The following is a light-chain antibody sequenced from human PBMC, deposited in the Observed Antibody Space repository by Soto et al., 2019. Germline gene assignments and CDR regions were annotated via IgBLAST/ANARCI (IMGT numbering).Light chain of an antibody. CDR2: DTS. J-gene: IGKJ2*01. Sequence: ETVMTQSPGTLSVSLGERATLSCRASQSVSIHLAWYQQKPGQAPRLLIYDTSTRATGIPARFSGSGSGTEFTLTISSLQSEDFAVYYCQQYNKWPNTFGQGTRLEMK. V-gene: IGKV3-15*01. CDR3: QQYNKWPNT. CDR1: QSVSIH.